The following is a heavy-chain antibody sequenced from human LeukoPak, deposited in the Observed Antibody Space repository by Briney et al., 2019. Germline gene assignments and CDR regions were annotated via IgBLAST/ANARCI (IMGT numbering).Heavy chain of an antibody. CDR3: ARLDCISDACYNY. Sequence: SETLSLTCIVSGDSISTDHWSWIRQSPGKGLEWIGYINYSGNSEYNPSLKSRVTISVDRSKNQVSLKMRSVTAADTAVYYCARLDCISDACYNYWALGALVTVSS. D-gene: IGHD2-21*01. V-gene: IGHV4-59*08. CDR1: GDSISTDH. CDR2: INYSGNS. J-gene: IGHJ4*02.